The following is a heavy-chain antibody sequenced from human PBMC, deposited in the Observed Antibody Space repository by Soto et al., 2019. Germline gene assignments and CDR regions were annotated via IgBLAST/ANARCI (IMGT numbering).Heavy chain of an antibody. V-gene: IGHV1-18*01. CDR3: ARYGGTETAAVIYYYYYGMDV. CDR1: GYTFTSYG. Sequence: ASVKVSCKASGYTFTSYGISWVRQAPGQGLEWMGWISAYNGNTNYAQKLQGRVTMTTDTSTSTAYMELRSRRSDDTAVYYCARYGGTETAAVIYYYYYGMDVWGQGTTVTVSS. D-gene: IGHD6-13*01. J-gene: IGHJ6*02. CDR2: ISAYNGNT.